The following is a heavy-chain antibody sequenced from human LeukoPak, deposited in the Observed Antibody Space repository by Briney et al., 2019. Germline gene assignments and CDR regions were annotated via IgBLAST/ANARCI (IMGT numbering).Heavy chain of an antibody. Sequence: ASVKVSCKASGYTFITYGISWVRQAPGQGLEWMGWINPKNGDTKYAQKFRGRVTLTSDTSTRTAYMDMRSLRSDDTAVYYCAREGWEPSSDRWDHWGQGTLVTVSS. CDR1: GYTFITYG. CDR2: INPKNGDT. D-gene: IGHD1-26*01. V-gene: IGHV1-18*01. CDR3: AREGWEPSSDRWDH. J-gene: IGHJ4*02.